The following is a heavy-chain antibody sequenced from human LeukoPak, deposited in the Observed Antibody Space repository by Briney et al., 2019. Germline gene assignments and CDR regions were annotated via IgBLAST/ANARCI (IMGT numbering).Heavy chain of an antibody. Sequence: PGGSLRLSCAASGFTFNNYAMNWVRQAPGKGLEWVSVITSSGSTYYADSVKGRFTISRDNSKNTLYLQMNSLRAEDTVIYYCAEDLYGDYDFDCWGRGTLVTVSS. J-gene: IGHJ4*02. V-gene: IGHV3-23*01. D-gene: IGHD4-17*01. CDR2: ITSSGST. CDR3: AEDLYGDYDFDC. CDR1: GFTFNNYA.